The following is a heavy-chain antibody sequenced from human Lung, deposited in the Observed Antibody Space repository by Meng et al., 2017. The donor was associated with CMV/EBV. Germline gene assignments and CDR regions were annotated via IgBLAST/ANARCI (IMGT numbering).Heavy chain of an antibody. Sequence: ASVKVSXKATGYTFTGYYMHWVRQAPGQGLEWMGWINPNSGGTNYAQKFQGRVTMTRDTSISTAYMELSRQRSDDTAVYYCAREGDGLYYFDYWGQGTLVTVSS. J-gene: IGHJ4*02. CDR3: AREGDGLYYFDY. CDR2: INPNSGGT. CDR1: GYTFTGYY. D-gene: IGHD1-26*01. V-gene: IGHV1-2*02.